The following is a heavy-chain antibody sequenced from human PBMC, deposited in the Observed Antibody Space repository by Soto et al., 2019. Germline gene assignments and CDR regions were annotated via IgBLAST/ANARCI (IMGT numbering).Heavy chain of an antibody. Sequence: NPSETLSLTCTVSGGSISSGGYYWSWIRQHPGKGLEWIGYIYYSGSTYYNPSLKSRVTISVDTSKNQFSLKLSSVTAADTAVYYCARVYYYGSVSYYDSYYYCVDVWGKGTTLTLSS. CDR2: IYYSGST. V-gene: IGHV4-31*03. CDR1: GGSISSGGYY. J-gene: IGHJ6*03. D-gene: IGHD3-10*01. CDR3: ARVYYYGSVSYYDSYYYCVDV.